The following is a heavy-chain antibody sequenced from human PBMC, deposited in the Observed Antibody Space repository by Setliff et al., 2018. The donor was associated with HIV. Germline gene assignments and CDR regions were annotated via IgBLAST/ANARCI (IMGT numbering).Heavy chain of an antibody. J-gene: IGHJ6*03. CDR1: GFTFSSYA. CDR3: TTDLEIESSGYYWDMDV. Sequence: GGSLRLSCAASGFTFSSYAMSWVRQAPGKGLDWVSAISATAGDTYYADSVKGRFTISRDNSKNTLDLQMNSLKTEDTAVYYCTTDLEIESSGYYWDMDVWGKGTTVTVSS. V-gene: IGHV3-23*01. D-gene: IGHD3-22*01. CDR2: ISATAGDT.